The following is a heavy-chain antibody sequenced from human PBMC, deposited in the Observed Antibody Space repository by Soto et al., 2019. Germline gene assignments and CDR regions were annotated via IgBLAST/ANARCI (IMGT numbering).Heavy chain of an antibody. J-gene: IGHJ6*02. D-gene: IGHD6-6*01. Sequence: XASMSLTCAVYAGSFSGYYWSWIRQPPGKGLEWIGEINHSGSTNYNPSLKSRVTISVDTSKNQFSLKLSSVTAADTAVYYCARGTASIAARPYYYGMDVWDQGTTVTVSS. CDR1: AGSFSGYY. CDR3: ARGTASIAARPYYYGMDV. CDR2: INHSGST. V-gene: IGHV4-34*01.